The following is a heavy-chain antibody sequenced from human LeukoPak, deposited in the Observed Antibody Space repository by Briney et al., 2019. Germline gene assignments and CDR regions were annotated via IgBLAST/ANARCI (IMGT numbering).Heavy chain of an antibody. J-gene: IGHJ6*04. CDR2: TYYRSRWFN. CDR1: GDSISSNSAT. V-gene: IGHV6-1*01. CDR3: VRGHENYYHVFDV. Sequence: SQTLSLTCAISGDSISSNSATWNWIRQSPSRGLEWLGRTYYRSRWFNDYTVSVKSRMTINPDTSKNQFSLQLKSVTPEDTAVYYCVRGHENYYHVFDVWGKGTTVTVSS.